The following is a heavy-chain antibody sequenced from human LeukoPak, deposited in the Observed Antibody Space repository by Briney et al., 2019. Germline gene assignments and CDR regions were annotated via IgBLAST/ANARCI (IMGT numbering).Heavy chain of an antibody. CDR1: GFIFSSYA. CDR3: ARDRTRITIFGVGTPLGY. CDR2: INSNGDST. J-gene: IGHJ4*02. D-gene: IGHD3-3*01. V-gene: IGHV3-64*01. Sequence: GGSLRLPCAVSGFIFSSYAMHWVRQAPGKGLEYVSTINSNGDSTYYAYSVKGRFTISRDNSKNTLYLQMGSVRAEDMAVYYCARDRTRITIFGVGTPLGYWGQGTLVTVSS.